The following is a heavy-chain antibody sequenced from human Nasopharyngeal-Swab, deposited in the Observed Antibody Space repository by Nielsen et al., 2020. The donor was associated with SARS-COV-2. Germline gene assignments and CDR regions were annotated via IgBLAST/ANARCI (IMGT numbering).Heavy chain of an antibody. Sequence: LSLTCAASGFTFSSYGMHWVRQAPGKGLEWVAVISYDGSNKYYADSVKGRFTISRDNSKNTLYLQMNSLRAEDTAVYYCAKANYDSSYWYFDLWGRGTLVTVSS. J-gene: IGHJ2*01. V-gene: IGHV3-30*18. CDR1: GFTFSSYG. CDR2: ISYDGSNK. D-gene: IGHD3-22*01. CDR3: AKANYDSSYWYFDL.